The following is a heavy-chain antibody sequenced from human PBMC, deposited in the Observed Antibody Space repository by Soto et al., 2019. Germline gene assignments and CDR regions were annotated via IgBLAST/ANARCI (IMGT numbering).Heavy chain of an antibody. Sequence: SETLSLTCAVYGGSFSGYYWSWIRQPPGKGLEWIGEINHSGSTNYNPSLKSRVTISVDTSKNQFSLKLSSVTAADTAVYYCARATRTYYGSGSYHDYWGQGTMVTVS. CDR2: INHSGST. J-gene: IGHJ4*02. D-gene: IGHD3-10*01. CDR1: GGSFSGYY. CDR3: ARATRTYYGSGSYHDY. V-gene: IGHV4-34*01.